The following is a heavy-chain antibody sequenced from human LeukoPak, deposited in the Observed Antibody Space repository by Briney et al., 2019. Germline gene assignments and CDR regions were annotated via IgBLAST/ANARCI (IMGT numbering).Heavy chain of an antibody. CDR3: ARMGDYSEFDP. CDR2: IGSYSSPI. Sequence: GGSLRLSCAASAFIFGDYYMSWLRQAPGKGLEWVSYIGSYSSPIYYADSVQGRFAISRENAKNLLHLEMNSLRAEDTAVYYCARMGDYSEFDPWGQGTLVTVSS. D-gene: IGHD3-16*01. V-gene: IGHV3-11*01. J-gene: IGHJ5*02. CDR1: AFIFGDYY.